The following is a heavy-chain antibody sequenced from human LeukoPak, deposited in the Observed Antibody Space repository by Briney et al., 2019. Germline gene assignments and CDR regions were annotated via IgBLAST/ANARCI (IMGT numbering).Heavy chain of an antibody. CDR2: INAGNGNT. Sequence: GASVKVSCKASGYTFAKYAIHWVRQAPVQRLEGMGWINAGNGNTKYSQKFQGSVTITRDTSASTAYMELSSLRSEDTAVYYCARGWPHSGYIISRLDYWGQGTLVTVSS. CDR3: ARGWPHSGYIISRLDY. J-gene: IGHJ4*02. V-gene: IGHV1-3*01. CDR1: GYTFAKYA. D-gene: IGHD3-10*01.